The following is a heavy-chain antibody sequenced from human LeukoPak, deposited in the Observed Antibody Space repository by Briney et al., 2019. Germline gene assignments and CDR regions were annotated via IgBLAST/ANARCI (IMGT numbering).Heavy chain of an antibody. V-gene: IGHV3-33*01. J-gene: IGHJ6*02. D-gene: IGHD6-19*01. Sequence: GGSLRLSCAASGFTFSSYGMHWARQAPGKGLEWVAVIWYDGSNKYYADSVKGRFTISRDNSKNTLYLQMNSLRAEDTAVYYCARDVYSSGPPLGYYYYYGMDVWGQGTTVTVSS. CDR2: IWYDGSNK. CDR3: ARDVYSSGPPLGYYYYYGMDV. CDR1: GFTFSSYG.